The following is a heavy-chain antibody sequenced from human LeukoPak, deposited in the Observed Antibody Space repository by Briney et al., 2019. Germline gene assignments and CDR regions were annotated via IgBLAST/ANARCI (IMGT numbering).Heavy chain of an antibody. V-gene: IGHV3-53*01. CDR1: GFTFSSYW. Sequence: GGSLRLSCAASGFTFSSYWMHWVRQVPGKGLVWVSVLYSSGTTYYADSVKARFTISRDNSKNTLYLQMNSLRAEDTAVYYCARDRRALDAFDIWGQGTLVTVSS. D-gene: IGHD3-16*01. J-gene: IGHJ4*02. CDR3: ARDRRALDAFDI. CDR2: LYSSGTT.